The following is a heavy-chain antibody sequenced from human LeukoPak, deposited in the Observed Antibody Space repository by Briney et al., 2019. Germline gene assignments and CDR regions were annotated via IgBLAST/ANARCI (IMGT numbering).Heavy chain of an antibody. V-gene: IGHV1-18*01. D-gene: IGHD1-26*01. CDR3: ARAGWELQRTTKTRFDY. Sequence: GASVKVSCKASGYTFTIYGVAWVRQAPGQGLEWVGWISVYSGDTNSAQKFLGRVSMTTDTSTTTAYMELRSRTSDDTAVYYCARAGWELQRTTKTRFDYWGQGTLVTVSS. J-gene: IGHJ4*02. CDR1: GYTFTIYG. CDR2: ISVYSGDT.